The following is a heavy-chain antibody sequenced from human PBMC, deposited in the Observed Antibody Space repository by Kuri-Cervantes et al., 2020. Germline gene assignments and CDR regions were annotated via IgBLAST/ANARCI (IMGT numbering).Heavy chain of an antibody. CDR1: RTSVSSGFHH. J-gene: IGHJ4*02. CDR2: IYPGQNN. D-gene: IGHD1-26*01. CDR3: AREGISGSYGYYDY. Sequence: SETLSLTCTVSRTSVSSGFHHWSWIRQPPGKKLEWIGCIYPGQNNRYNPSLQSRVAISVDTSKNQFSLNLSSVTAADTAVYYCAREGISGSYGYYDYWGQGTLVTVSS. V-gene: IGHV4-61*01.